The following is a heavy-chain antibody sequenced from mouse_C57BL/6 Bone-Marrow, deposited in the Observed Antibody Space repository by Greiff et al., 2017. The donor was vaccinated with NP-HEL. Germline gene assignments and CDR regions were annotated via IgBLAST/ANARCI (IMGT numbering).Heavy chain of an antibody. CDR1: GYTFTSYW. J-gene: IGHJ3*01. D-gene: IGHD2-4*01. CDR2: IDPSDSET. Sequence: QVQLQQPGAELVRPGSSVKLSCKASGYTFTSYWMHWVKQRPIQGLEWIGNIDPSDSETHYNQKFKDKATLTVDKSSSTAYMQLSSLTSEDSAVYYCARESYDYDGAFAYWGQGTLVTVSA. V-gene: IGHV1-52*01. CDR3: ARESYDYDGAFAY.